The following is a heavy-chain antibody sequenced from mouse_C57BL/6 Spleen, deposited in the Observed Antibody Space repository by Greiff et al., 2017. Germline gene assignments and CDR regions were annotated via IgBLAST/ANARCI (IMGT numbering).Heavy chain of an antibody. CDR3: ARESPITTVVSGAMDY. CDR2: IDPEDGET. J-gene: IGHJ4*01. CDR1: GFNIKDYY. D-gene: IGHD1-1*01. Sequence: LVESGAELVKPGASVKLSCTASGFNIKDYYMHWVKQRTEQGLEWIGRIDPEDGETKYAPKFQGKATITADTSSNTAYLQLSSLTSEDTAVYYCARESPITTVVSGAMDYWGQGTSVTVSS. V-gene: IGHV14-2*01.